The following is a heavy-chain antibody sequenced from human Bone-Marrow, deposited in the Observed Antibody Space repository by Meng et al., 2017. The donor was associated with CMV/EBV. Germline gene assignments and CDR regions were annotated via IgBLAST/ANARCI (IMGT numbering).Heavy chain of an antibody. CDR2: IYYSGST. Sequence: SETLSLTCIVSGGSISSGNYYWGWIRQPPGKGLEWIGYIYYSGSTYYNPSLKSRVTISVDTSKNQFSLKLSSVTAADTAVYYCARDRGCSSTSCYPNNWFDPWGQGTLVTVSS. V-gene: IGHV4-31*02. D-gene: IGHD2-2*01. CDR1: GGSISSGNYY. CDR3: ARDRGCSSTSCYPNNWFDP. J-gene: IGHJ5*02.